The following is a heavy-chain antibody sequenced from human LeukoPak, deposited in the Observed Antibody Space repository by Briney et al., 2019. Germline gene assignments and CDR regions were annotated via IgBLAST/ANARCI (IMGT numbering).Heavy chain of an antibody. J-gene: IGHJ4*01. D-gene: IGHD2-21*02. CDR1: GFTFGSYW. Sequence: GGSLRLSCAASGFTFGSYWMSWVRQAPRKGLEWMANIKEDGSEKYYVDSVKGRFTISRDNAKNSLYLQMNSLRPEDTAVYYCASQFWWTAVTATALDYWGHGTLVTVSS. V-gene: IGHV3-7*05. CDR3: ASQFWWTAVTATALDY. CDR2: IKEDGSEK.